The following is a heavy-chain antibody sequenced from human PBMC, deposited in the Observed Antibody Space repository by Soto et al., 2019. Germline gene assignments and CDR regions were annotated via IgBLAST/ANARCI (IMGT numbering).Heavy chain of an antibody. CDR3: ARYRGDFDAFDL. Sequence: ASVKVSCKASGYTFTSHDINWMRQASGQGLEWIGWMNPNTGNRGSAQKLQGRLTVTWNTSIGTAYMDLSGLRSDDTAIYYCARYRGDFDAFDLWGQGTTVTVSS. D-gene: IGHD4-17*01. V-gene: IGHV1-8*01. J-gene: IGHJ3*01. CDR1: GYTFTSHD. CDR2: MNPNTGNR.